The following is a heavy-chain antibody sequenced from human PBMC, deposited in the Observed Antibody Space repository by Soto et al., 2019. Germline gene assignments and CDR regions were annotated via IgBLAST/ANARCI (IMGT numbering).Heavy chain of an antibody. CDR2: IIPIFGTA. Sequence: QVQLVQSGAEVKKPGSSVKVSCKASGGTFSSYAISWVRQAPGQGLEWMGGIIPIFGTANYAQKFQGRVTITADEFTGTSYRGRCSLRSEDTTVYFYAGDPWMNLYRKSWGFDYWGQGTPGTDFS. J-gene: IGHJ4*02. V-gene: IGHV1-69*01. D-gene: IGHD5-12*01. CDR1: GGTFSSYA. CDR3: AGDPWMNLYRKSWGFDY.